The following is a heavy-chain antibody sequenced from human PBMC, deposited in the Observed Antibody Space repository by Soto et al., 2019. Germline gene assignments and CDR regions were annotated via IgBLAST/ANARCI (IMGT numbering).Heavy chain of an antibody. CDR1: GFTFSSYS. Sequence: GGSLRLSCAASGFTFSSYSMNWVRQAPGKGLEWVSSISSSSSYIYYADSVKGRFTISRDNAKNSLNLQMNSLRAEDTAVYYCARDRTITIFGVVGRHDAFDIWGQGTMVTVSS. D-gene: IGHD3-3*01. CDR3: ARDRTITIFGVVGRHDAFDI. J-gene: IGHJ3*02. CDR2: ISSSSSYI. V-gene: IGHV3-21*01.